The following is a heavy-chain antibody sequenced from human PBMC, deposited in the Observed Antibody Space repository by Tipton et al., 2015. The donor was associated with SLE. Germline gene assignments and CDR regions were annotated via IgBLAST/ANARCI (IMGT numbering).Heavy chain of an antibody. Sequence: SLRLSCAASGFTFSSYEMNWVRQAPGKGLEWASYISSSGSTIYYADSVKGRFTISRDNAKNSLYLQMNSLRAEDTAVYYCASGARQPDYYYYMDVWGKGTTVTVSS. V-gene: IGHV3-48*03. D-gene: IGHD1-26*01. CDR2: ISSSGSTI. CDR1: GFTFSSYE. CDR3: ASGARQPDYYYYMDV. J-gene: IGHJ6*03.